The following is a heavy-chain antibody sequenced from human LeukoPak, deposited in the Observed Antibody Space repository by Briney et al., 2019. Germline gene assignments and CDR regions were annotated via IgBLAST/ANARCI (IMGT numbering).Heavy chain of an antibody. CDR1: GYTFTSYD. CDR2: MNPNSGNT. J-gene: IGHJ4*02. V-gene: IGHV1-8*03. CDR3: ARNYYGSRSYPLVDY. Sequence: ASVKVSCKASGYTFTSYDINRVRQATGQGLEWMGWMNPNSGNTGYAQKFQGRVTITRNTSISTAYMELSSLRSEDTAVYYCARNYYGSRSYPLVDYWGQGTLVTVSS. D-gene: IGHD3-10*01.